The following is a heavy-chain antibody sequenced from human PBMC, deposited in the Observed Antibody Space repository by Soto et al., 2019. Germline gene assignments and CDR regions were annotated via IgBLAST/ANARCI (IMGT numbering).Heavy chain of an antibody. CDR2: IYYSGST. V-gene: IGHV4-39*01. D-gene: IGHD2-15*01. CDR1: GGSISSSSYY. CDR3: ARGLLLPDYYYYGMDV. Sequence: SETLSLTCTVSGGSISSSSYYWGWIHQPPGKGLEWIGSIYYSGSTYYNPSLKSRVTISVDTSKNQFSLKLSSVTAADTAVYYCARGLLLPDYYYYGMDVWGQGTTVTVSS. J-gene: IGHJ6*02.